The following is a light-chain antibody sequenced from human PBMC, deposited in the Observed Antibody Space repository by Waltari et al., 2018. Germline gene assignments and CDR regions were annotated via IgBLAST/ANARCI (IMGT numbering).Light chain of an antibody. CDR3: QQYNIWPPWT. V-gene: IGKV3-15*01. CDR2: DGS. J-gene: IGKJ1*01. Sequence: EIVMTQSPASLSVSPGDRATLSCRAGQSLSSKLAWYQQIPGQAPRLLIYDGSIRAAGVPARFSGGGSGTEFTLTISSLQSEDVAVYYCQQYNIWPPWTFGQGTKVEIK. CDR1: QSLSSK.